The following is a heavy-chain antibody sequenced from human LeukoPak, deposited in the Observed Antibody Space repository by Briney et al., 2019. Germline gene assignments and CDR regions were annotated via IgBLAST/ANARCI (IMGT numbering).Heavy chain of an antibody. CDR2: IYYSGST. CDR3: ATLTVGGATSY. V-gene: IGHV4-59*05. J-gene: IGHJ4*02. Sequence: GSLRLSCAASGFTVSSNYMSWVRQAPGKGLEWIGSIYYSGSTYYNPSLKSRVAISVDTSKNQFSLKLSSVTAADTAVYYCATLTVGGATSYWGQGTLVTVSS. CDR1: GFTVSSNY. D-gene: IGHD1-26*01.